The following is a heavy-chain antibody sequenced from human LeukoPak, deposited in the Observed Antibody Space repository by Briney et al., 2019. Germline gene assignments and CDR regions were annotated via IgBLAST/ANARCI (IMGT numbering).Heavy chain of an antibody. Sequence: SETLSLTCTVSGGSISSSSYYWGWIRQPPGKGLEWIGSIYYSGSTYYNPSLKSRVTISVDTSKNQFSLKLSSVTAADTAVYYCARQSSSGWYRWGYYFDYWGQGTLVTVSS. CDR1: GGSISSSSYY. CDR2: IYYSGST. V-gene: IGHV4-39*01. CDR3: ARQSSSGWYRWGYYFDY. J-gene: IGHJ4*02. D-gene: IGHD6-19*01.